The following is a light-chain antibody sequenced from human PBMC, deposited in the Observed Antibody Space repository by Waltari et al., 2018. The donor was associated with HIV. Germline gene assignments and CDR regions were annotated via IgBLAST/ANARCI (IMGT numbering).Light chain of an antibody. V-gene: IGLV3-21*01. Sequence: SYVLPQPPSVSVAPGTTARVSCGGYALGSKPVHWYQQKPGQAPVLVIFDDSDRPSGIPERFSGSNSVNTATLTISRVEAGDEADYYCQVWDSNSDHWVFGGGTKLTVL. CDR2: DDS. CDR1: ALGSKP. J-gene: IGLJ3*02. CDR3: QVWDSNSDHWV.